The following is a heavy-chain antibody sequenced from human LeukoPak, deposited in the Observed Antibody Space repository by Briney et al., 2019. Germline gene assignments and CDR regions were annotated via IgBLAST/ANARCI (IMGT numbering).Heavy chain of an antibody. V-gene: IGHV4-34*01. CDR3: ARGRPGFGAGEGSYFDY. D-gene: IGHD3-3*01. CDR1: GGSFSDYS. Sequence: PSETLSLTCAVYGGSFSDYSWSWIRQPPGKGLEWIGEINHSGSTNYNPSLKSRVTISVDTSKNQFSLKLSSVTAADTAVYYCARGRPGFGAGEGSYFDYWGQGTLVTVSS. CDR2: INHSGST. J-gene: IGHJ4*02.